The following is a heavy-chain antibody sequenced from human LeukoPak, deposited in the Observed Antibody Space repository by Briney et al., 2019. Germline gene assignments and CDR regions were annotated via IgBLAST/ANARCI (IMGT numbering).Heavy chain of an antibody. CDR2: ISYDGSNK. CDR3: AKGGYDSSSWYGYYYYYGMDV. D-gene: IGHD6-13*01. J-gene: IGHJ6*02. Sequence: GGSLRPSCAASGFTFSSYGMHWVRQAPGKGLEWVAVISYDGSNKYYADSVKGRFTISRDNSKNTLYLQMNSLRAEDTAVYYCAKGGYDSSSWYGYYYYYGMDVWGQGTTVTVSS. V-gene: IGHV3-30*18. CDR1: GFTFSSYG.